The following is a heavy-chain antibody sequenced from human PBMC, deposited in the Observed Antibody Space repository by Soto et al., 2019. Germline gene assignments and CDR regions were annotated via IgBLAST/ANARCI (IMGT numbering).Heavy chain of an antibody. V-gene: IGHV3-21*01. CDR2: INYKSHI. Sequence: EVQLVESGGGLVKPGGSLRLSCAASGFTFSSYSMNWVRQAPGKGLEWVSSINYKSHIDYADSVKGRFTISRDNAKNSLYLQMNGLRAEYTAVYFCARDLIYAGYYYYMDVWGIGTTVTVSS. J-gene: IGHJ6*03. CDR3: ARDLIYAGYYYYMDV. CDR1: GFTFSSYS. D-gene: IGHD3-10*01.